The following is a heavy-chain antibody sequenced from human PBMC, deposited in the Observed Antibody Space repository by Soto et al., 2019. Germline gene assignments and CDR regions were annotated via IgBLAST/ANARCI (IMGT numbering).Heavy chain of an antibody. CDR3: ARQALTMVRGGDWFDP. D-gene: IGHD3-10*01. CDR2: INHSGST. CDR1: GGSFSGYY. Sequence: QVQLQQWGAGLLKPSETLSLTCAVYGGSFSGYYWSWIPQPPAKGLEWIGEINHSGSTNYNPSLKSRVTISVDTSKNQFSLKLSSVTAADTAVYYCARQALTMVRGGDWFDPWGQGTLVTVSS. J-gene: IGHJ5*02. V-gene: IGHV4-34*01.